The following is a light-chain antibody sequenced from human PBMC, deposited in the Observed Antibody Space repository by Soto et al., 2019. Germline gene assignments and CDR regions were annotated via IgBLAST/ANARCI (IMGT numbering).Light chain of an antibody. CDR3: QSYTQSLWT. Sequence: EIVLTQSPGTLSLSPGERATLSCRTSQTVTANQLAWCQQKPGQAPRLLIYGVSTRAAGIPDRFGGSGSGTDFTLTISGLEPEDFAMYYCQSYTQSLWTFGQGTKVEI. V-gene: IGKV3-20*01. J-gene: IGKJ1*01. CDR1: QTVTANQ. CDR2: GVS.